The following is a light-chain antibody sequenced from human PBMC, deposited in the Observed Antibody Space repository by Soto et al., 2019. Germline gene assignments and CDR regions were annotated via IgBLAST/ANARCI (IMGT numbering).Light chain of an antibody. CDR2: GAS. Sequence: DIVLTQSPGTLSLSPGERATLSCRASQSVSNNYLAWYQQKPGQAPRLLIYGASNRATGIPDRFSGSGSGTDFTLTISRLEPEDFAVYYCQQCGSLPGTFGQGTKVDIK. CDR1: QSVSNNY. V-gene: IGKV3-20*01. J-gene: IGKJ1*01. CDR3: QQCGSLPGT.